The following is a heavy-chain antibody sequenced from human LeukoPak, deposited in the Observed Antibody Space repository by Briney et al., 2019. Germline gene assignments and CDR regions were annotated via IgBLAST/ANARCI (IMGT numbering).Heavy chain of an antibody. V-gene: IGHV3-23*01. CDR3: AKDRRIAAAYLFDY. Sequence: PGGSLRLSCAASGFTFNIYAMSWVRQAPGKGLEWVAGISGSGGSKGYADSVKGRFTISRDNSKNTLYLHMNSLRAEDTAVYYCAKDRRIAAAYLFDYWGQGTLVSVPS. J-gene: IGHJ4*02. CDR2: ISGSGGSK. CDR1: GFTFNIYA. D-gene: IGHD6-13*01.